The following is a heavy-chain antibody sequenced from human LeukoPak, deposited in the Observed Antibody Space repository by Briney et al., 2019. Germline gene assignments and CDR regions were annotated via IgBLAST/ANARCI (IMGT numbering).Heavy chain of an antibody. CDR3: ARASIAARPYFDY. D-gene: IGHD6-6*01. CDR1: GYSFTSYD. Sequence: ASVKVSCKASGYSFTSYDINWVRQAPGQGLEWMGIINPSGGSTSYAQKFQGRVTMTRDTSTSTVYMELSSLRSEDTAVYYCARASIAARPYFDYWGQGTLVTVSS. V-gene: IGHV1-46*01. CDR2: INPSGGST. J-gene: IGHJ4*02.